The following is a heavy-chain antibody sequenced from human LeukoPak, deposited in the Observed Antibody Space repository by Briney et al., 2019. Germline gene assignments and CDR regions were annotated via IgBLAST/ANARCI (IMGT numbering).Heavy chain of an antibody. V-gene: IGHV3-15*01. D-gene: IGHD3-10*01. CDR3: TTARNMVRGVIPLDY. CDR2: IRSKTDGGTT. J-gene: IGHJ4*02. Sequence: GGSLRLSCAASGFTFSNAWMSWVRQAPGKGLEWVGRIRSKTDGGTTDYAAPVKGRFTTSRDDSKNTLYLQMNSLKTGDTAVYYCTTARNMVRGVIPLDYWGQGTLVTVSS. CDR1: GFTFSNAW.